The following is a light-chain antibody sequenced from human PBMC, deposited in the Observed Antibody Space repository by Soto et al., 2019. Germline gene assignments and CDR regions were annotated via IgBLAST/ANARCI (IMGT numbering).Light chain of an antibody. Sequence: DIQMTQSPSSLSASVGDRVTITCRASQSVRTYLDWYQQKPGKAPNLLIYGVSTLHSGVPSRFSGTGSGTEFTLTISSLQPDDFATYYCQQYNSYSRTFGQGTKVDIK. CDR1: QSVRTY. V-gene: IGKV1-5*01. CDR3: QQYNSYSRT. CDR2: GVS. J-gene: IGKJ1*01.